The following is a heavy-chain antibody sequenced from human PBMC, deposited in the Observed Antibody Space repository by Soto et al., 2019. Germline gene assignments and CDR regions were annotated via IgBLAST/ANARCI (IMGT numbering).Heavy chain of an antibody. J-gene: IGHJ6*02. CDR2: ISAYNGNT. Sequence: QVQLVQSGAEVKKPGASVKVSCQASGYTFNTFGISWVRQAPGPGLEWMGWISAYNGNTNYAQNLQGRVTMTTDTSTSTADMEVRSLRSDDTAVYYCARDPDGIGYGYGYGGGDDYSGMDVWGQGTTVTVSS. D-gene: IGHD5-18*01. CDR3: ARDPDGIGYGYGYGGGDDYSGMDV. CDR1: GYTFNTFG. V-gene: IGHV1-18*04.